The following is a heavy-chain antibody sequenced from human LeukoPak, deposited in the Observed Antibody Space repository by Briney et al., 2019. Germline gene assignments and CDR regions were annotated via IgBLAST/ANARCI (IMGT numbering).Heavy chain of an antibody. V-gene: IGHV4-59*12. J-gene: IGHJ6*03. CDR3: ARGGGRYSYDKYYYYYYMDV. Sequence: SETLSLTCTVSGGSISSYYWSWIRQPPGKGLEWIGYIYYSGSTNYNPSLKSRVTISVDTSKNQFSLKLSSVTAADTAVYYCARGGGRYSYDKYYYYYYMDVWGKGTTVTVSS. CDR2: IYYSGST. CDR1: GGSISSYY. D-gene: IGHD5-18*01.